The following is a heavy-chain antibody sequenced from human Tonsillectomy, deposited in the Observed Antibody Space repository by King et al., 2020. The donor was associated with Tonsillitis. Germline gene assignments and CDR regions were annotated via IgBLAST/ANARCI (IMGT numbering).Heavy chain of an antibody. Sequence: QLQESGPGLVKPSETLSLTCTVSGGSISSSPYYGGWIRQPPGKGLEWIGSIYYSGSTYYNPSLKSRVSISVDTSKNQFSLKLSSVTAADTAVYYCVRHYYYYYYYMDVWGEGTTVTVSS. J-gene: IGHJ6*03. CDR2: IYYSGST. V-gene: IGHV4-39*01. CDR3: VRHYYYYYYYMDV. CDR1: GGSISSSPYY.